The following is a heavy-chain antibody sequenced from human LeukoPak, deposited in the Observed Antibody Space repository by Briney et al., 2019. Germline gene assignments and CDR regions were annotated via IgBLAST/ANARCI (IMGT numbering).Heavy chain of an antibody. CDR3: ARRTDLFGNYMDV. J-gene: IGHJ6*03. Sequence: PSETLSLTCTLSGGSISSDLWSWIRQPPGKRLEWIALVYNSGSSDYNPSLKSRVTISIDTSKNQFSLQLSSVTAADTAIYYCARRTDLFGNYMDVWGKGTTVTVSS. CDR2: VYNSGSS. CDR1: GGSISSDL. D-gene: IGHD3-3*01. V-gene: IGHV4-59*01.